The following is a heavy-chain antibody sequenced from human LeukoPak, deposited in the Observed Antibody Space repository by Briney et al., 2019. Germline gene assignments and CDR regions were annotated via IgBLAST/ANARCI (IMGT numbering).Heavy chain of an antibody. D-gene: IGHD6-13*01. J-gene: IGHJ6*03. V-gene: IGHV4-39*01. Sequence: SETLSLTCTVSGGSISSTTYYWAWIRQPPGKGLEWIGSIYKTGSTNYSPSLKSRVFISVDTSNNQFSLNLNSVTAADTAVYYCARLVAAAPTGFYYYYYMDVWGKGTTVTISS. CDR3: ARLVAAAPTGFYYYYYMDV. CDR2: IYKTGST. CDR1: GGSISSTTYY.